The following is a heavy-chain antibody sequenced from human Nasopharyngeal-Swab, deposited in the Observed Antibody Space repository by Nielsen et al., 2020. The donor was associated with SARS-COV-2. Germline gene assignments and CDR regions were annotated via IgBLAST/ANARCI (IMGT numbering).Heavy chain of an antibody. CDR2: IYYTGST. J-gene: IGHJ4*02. CDR1: GCSIGTYY. D-gene: IGHD3-16*02. CDR3: ARQDVSGSYRFMVY. Sequence: SETLSLTCTVSGCSIGTYYWRWIRQPPGKGLEWIGYIYYTGSTMYNPSLKGRVTLSVDTSENQFSLRLTSVTAADSAVYYCARQDVSGSYRFMVYWGQGTLVTVSS. V-gene: IGHV4-59*08.